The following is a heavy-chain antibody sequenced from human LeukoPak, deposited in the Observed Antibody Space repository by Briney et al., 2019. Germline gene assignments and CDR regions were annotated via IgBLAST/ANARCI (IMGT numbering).Heavy chain of an antibody. D-gene: IGHD1-26*01. CDR2: ISAYNGNT. CDR3: ARDWWELSSPPWEENWFDP. Sequence: ASVKVSCKASGYTFTSYGISWVRQAPGQGLEWMGWISAYNGNTNYAQKLQGRVTMTTDTSTSTAYMELRSLRSDDTAVYYCARDWWELSSPPWEENWFDPWGQGTLVTVSS. CDR1: GYTFTSYG. J-gene: IGHJ5*02. V-gene: IGHV1-18*01.